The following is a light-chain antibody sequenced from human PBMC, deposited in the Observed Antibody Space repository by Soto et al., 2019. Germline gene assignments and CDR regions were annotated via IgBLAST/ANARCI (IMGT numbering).Light chain of an antibody. V-gene: IGLV2-14*02. CDR2: EVK. CDR1: SSDVGNYNR. Sequence: QSVLTQPASVSGSPGQSMTISCSGGSSDVGNYNRVSWYRQHPGKAPQLIVYEVKNRPSGVSNRFSGSKSGNTASLTISGLQAEDEADYFCSSLTTSDTWVIGGGTKLTVL. J-gene: IGLJ3*02. CDR3: SSLTTSDTWV.